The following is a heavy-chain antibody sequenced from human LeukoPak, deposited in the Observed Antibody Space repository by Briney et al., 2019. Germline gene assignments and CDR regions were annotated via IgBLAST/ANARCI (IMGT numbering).Heavy chain of an antibody. D-gene: IGHD1-26*01. CDR2: IYSGGST. J-gene: IGHJ3*02. CDR3: ARRGSYLSAFDI. Sequence: GGSLRPSCAASGFTVSSNYMSWVRQAPGKGLEWVSIIYSGGSTFYADSVKGRFTISRDNSKNTLYLQMNSLRAEDTAVYYCARRGSYLSAFDIWGQGTMVTVSS. CDR1: GFTVSSNY. V-gene: IGHV3-53*01.